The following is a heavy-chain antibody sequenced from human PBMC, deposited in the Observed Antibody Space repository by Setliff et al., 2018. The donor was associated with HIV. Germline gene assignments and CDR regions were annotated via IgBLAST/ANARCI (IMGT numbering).Heavy chain of an antibody. V-gene: IGHV4-4*09. D-gene: IGHD2-21*02. J-gene: IGHJ4*02. CDR1: GDTDFY. CDR3: ATLDPSGGNFLAY. Sequence: SETLSLTCTVSGDTDFYWSWIRQSPGKGLEWIGYIHASGKANYNPSLKSRVTISLDTSKMQFSLRLTSVTTADTAVYYCATLDPSGGNFLAYWGQGTLVTVSS. CDR2: IHASGKA.